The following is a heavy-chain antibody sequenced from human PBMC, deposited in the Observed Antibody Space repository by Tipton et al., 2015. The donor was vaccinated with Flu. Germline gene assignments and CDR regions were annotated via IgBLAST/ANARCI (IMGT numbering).Heavy chain of an antibody. CDR3: ARSGYSYGYVDR. V-gene: IGHV3-66*02. CDR1: GFSVSSHY. CDR2: IYTGTRT. J-gene: IGHJ1*01. Sequence: SLRLSCAASGFSVSSHYMSWVRQVPGKGLEWVSVIYTGTRTYYADSVKGRFTISRDDSKNTLSLQMDSLKVEDSAMYYCARSGYSYGYVDRWGQGALVTVSS. D-gene: IGHD3-16*01.